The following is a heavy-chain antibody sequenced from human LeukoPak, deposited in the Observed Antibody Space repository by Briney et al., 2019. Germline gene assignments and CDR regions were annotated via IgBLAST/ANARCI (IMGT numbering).Heavy chain of an antibody. V-gene: IGHV1-2*02. CDR2: INPNSGDT. CDR1: GYTFTGYY. J-gene: IGHJ6*03. Sequence: ASVKVSCKASGYTFTGYYMHWVRQAPGQGLEWMGWINPNSGDTNYAQKFQGRVTMTRDTSISTAYMELSRLRSDDTAVYYCARDLGAKEYYYYYMDVWGKGTTVTVSS. CDR3: ARDLGAKEYYYYYMDV. D-gene: IGHD3-16*01.